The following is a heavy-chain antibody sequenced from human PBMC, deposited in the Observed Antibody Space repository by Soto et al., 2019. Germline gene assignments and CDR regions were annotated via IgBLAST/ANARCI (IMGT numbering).Heavy chain of an antibody. J-gene: IGHJ6*02. D-gene: IGHD1-26*01. CDR1: GVSISRDY. CDR3: ARGWWEREGYVMDV. V-gene: IGHV4-59*08. CDR2: IYYSGSN. Sequence: SDTLSLTCTVSGVSISRDYWLLFLQPPGKEMQYIGYIYYSGSNNYNPSLKGRVTISDDTSTNQFSLTLSSVTAADTAVYYCARGWWEREGYVMDVWGQGTTVT.